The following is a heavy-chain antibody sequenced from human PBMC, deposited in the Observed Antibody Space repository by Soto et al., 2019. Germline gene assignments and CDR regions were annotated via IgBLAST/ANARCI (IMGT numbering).Heavy chain of an antibody. D-gene: IGHD1-20*01. CDR3: ASGPITGTKDY. Sequence: SETLSLTCTVSGGSIGSGDYYWSWIRQPPGKGLEWIGYTYYTGRTYYNPSLKSRVTISVDTSKNQFSLKLSSVTAADTAVYYCASGPITGTKDYWGQGTLVTVSS. J-gene: IGHJ4*02. CDR2: TYYTGRT. CDR1: GGSIGSGDYY. V-gene: IGHV4-30-4*01.